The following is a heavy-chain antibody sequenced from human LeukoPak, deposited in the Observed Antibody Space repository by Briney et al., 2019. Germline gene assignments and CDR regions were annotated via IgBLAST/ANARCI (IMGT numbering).Heavy chain of an antibody. Sequence: PSETLSLTCTVSGGSISGYFWSWIWQPPGKGLEWIGYIYSSGSSNYNPSLKSRVTLSVDTSKNQFSLKLSSVTAADTAVYYCAREVIDYVDIVTTTYFDYWGQGTLVTVSS. J-gene: IGHJ4*02. CDR1: GGSISGYF. V-gene: IGHV4-59*01. CDR2: IYSSGSS. D-gene: IGHD5-12*01. CDR3: AREVIDYVDIVTTTYFDY.